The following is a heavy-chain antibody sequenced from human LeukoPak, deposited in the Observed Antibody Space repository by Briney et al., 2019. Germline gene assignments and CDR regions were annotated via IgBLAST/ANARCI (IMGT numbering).Heavy chain of an antibody. CDR1: GYTLTELS. V-gene: IGHV1-24*01. Sequence: ASVKVSCKVSGYTLTELSMHWVRQAPGKGLEWMGGFDPEDGETIYAQKLQGRVTMTEDTSTDTAYMELSSLRSEDTAVYYCATTPRYCSGGSCYYFDYWGQGTLVTVSS. CDR2: FDPEDGET. J-gene: IGHJ4*02. CDR3: ATTPRYCSGGSCYYFDY. D-gene: IGHD2-15*01.